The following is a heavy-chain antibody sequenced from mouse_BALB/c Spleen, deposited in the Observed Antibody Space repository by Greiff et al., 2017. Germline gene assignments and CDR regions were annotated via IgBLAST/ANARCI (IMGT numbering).Heavy chain of an antibody. CDR2: IWGDGST. CDR1: GFSLTGYG. D-gene: IGHD1-1*01. CDR3: ARDYYGSSYDSYWYFDV. J-gene: IGHJ1*01. Sequence: QVQLLQSGPGLVAPSQSLSITCTVSGFSLTGYGVNWVRQPPGKGLEWLGMIWGDGSTNYNSALKSRLSISKDNSKSQVYLKMNSLQTDDTARYYYARDYYGSSYDSYWYFDVWGAGTTVTVSS. V-gene: IGHV2-6-7*01.